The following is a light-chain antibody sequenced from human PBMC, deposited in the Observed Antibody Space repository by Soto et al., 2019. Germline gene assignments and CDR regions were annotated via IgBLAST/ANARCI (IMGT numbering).Light chain of an antibody. J-gene: IGKJ1*01. CDR1: QSVSSN. Sequence: EIVMTQSPATLSVSPGERATLSCRASQSVSSNLAWYQQKPGQAPRLLIYGASKRATGIPDRFSGGGSGTEFTLTVSRLEPEDFAVYYCQKYGASPEKFGQGTKGDIK. CDR2: GAS. V-gene: IGKV3-20*01. CDR3: QKYGASPEK.